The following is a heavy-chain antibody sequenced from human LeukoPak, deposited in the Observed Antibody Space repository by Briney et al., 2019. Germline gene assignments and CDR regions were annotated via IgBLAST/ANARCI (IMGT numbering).Heavy chain of an antibody. J-gene: IGHJ4*02. CDR3: AKVGGNYYDSSGYSYSMTPDY. Sequence: GGSLRLSCAASGFTFSTYTMSWVRQAPGKGLEWVSTISGGGGSTYYADSVKGRFTISRDNSKNTLYLHMNSLRAEDTAVYYCAKVGGNYYDSSGYSYSMTPDYWGQGTLVTVSS. V-gene: IGHV3-23*01. D-gene: IGHD3-22*01. CDR2: ISGGGGST. CDR1: GFTFSTYT.